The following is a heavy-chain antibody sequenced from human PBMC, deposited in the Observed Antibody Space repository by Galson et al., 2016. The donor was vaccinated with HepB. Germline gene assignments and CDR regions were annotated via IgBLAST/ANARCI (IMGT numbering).Heavy chain of an antibody. Sequence: SLRLSCAASGFTFRSYAMHWVRQAPGKGLEWVAVILYDGSNKYYADSVKGRFTISRDNSKNTLHLQMNSLRVEDTAVYYCARGGDYDYYYYHGMDVWGQGTTVTVSS. V-gene: IGHV3-30*04. CDR3: ARGGDYDYYYYHGMDV. D-gene: IGHD3-16*01. J-gene: IGHJ6*02. CDR2: ILYDGSNK. CDR1: GFTFRSYA.